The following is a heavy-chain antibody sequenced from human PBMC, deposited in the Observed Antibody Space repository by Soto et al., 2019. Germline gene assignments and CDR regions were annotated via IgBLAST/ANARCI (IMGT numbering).Heavy chain of an antibody. J-gene: IGHJ6*02. Sequence: ASVKVSCKASGFTFTSSAVQWVRQARGQRLEWIGWIVVGSGNTNYAQKFQERVTITRDMSTSTAYMELSSLRSEDTAVYYCAAEVGLYDFWSGSSPNGSDVWGQGKTVPASS. D-gene: IGHD3-3*01. CDR2: IVVGSGNT. CDR1: GFTFTSSA. CDR3: AAEVGLYDFWSGSSPNGSDV. V-gene: IGHV1-58*01.